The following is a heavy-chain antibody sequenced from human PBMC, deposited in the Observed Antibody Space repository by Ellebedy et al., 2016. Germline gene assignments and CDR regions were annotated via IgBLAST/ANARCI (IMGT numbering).Heavy chain of an antibody. Sequence: SETLSLTXTVSGGSISSGGYYWSWIRQHPGKGLEWIGYIYYSGSTYYNPSLKSRVTISVDTSKNQFSLKLTSVTAADTAVYYCARDEKGVQWLDPFDIWGQGTMVTVSS. CDR1: GGSISSGGYY. J-gene: IGHJ3*02. CDR2: IYYSGST. D-gene: IGHD6-19*01. CDR3: ARDEKGVQWLDPFDI. V-gene: IGHV4-31*03.